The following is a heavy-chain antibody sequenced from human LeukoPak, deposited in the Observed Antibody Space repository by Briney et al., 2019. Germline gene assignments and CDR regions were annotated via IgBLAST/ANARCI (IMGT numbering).Heavy chain of an antibody. Sequence: SETLSLTRTVSGGSISTYFWGWIRQPARKRPERIGRTYTTVPATHNPSLESRVTMSLDTSKNQFSLNLNAVSAADTAMYYCTRGRYRALPVYWGQGILVTVSS. V-gene: IGHV4-4*07. CDR3: TRGRYRALPVY. J-gene: IGHJ4*02. D-gene: IGHD2-2*02. CDR1: GGSISTYF. CDR2: TYTTVPA.